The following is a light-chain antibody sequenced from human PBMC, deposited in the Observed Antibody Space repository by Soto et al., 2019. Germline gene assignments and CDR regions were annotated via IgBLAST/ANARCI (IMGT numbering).Light chain of an antibody. J-gene: IGLJ2*01. CDR1: NTDIGGHKY. V-gene: IGLV2-8*01. CDR3: SSYTGTNNFVL. Sequence: QSALTQPPSASGSPGQSVTISCTGTNTDIGGHKYVSWYQHHPGKAPKLIIYEVSERPSGVPDRFSGSKSGNAASLTVSGLQADDEAIYYSSSYTGTNNFVLFGGGTQLTVL. CDR2: EVS.